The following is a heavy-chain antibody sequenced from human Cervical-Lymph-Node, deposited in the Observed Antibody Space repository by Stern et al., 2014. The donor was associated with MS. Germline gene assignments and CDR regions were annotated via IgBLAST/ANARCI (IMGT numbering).Heavy chain of an antibody. V-gene: IGHV1-24*01. CDR3: AVGITGTTVYYYYGMDV. D-gene: IGHD1-7*01. CDR2: FDPEDGET. Sequence: VQLVESGAEVKKPGASVKVSCKVTGYTLTELSMHWVRQAPGKGLEWMGGFDPEDGETIYAQKFQGRVTMTEDTSTDTAYMELSSLKSEDTAVYYCAVGITGTTVYYYYGMDVWGQGTTVTVSS. J-gene: IGHJ6*02. CDR1: GYTLTELS.